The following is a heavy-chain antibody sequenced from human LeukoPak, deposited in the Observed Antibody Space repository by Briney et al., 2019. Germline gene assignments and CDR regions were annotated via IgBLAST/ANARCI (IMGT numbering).Heavy chain of an antibody. Sequence: MASETLSLTCTVSGGSISSGDYYWSWIRQPPGKGLEWIGYIYYSGSTYYNPSLRSRVTISVDTSKNQFSLKLSSVTAADTAVYYCVRGRPDSYDSSGYYYNPTGNWFDPWGQGTLVTVSS. D-gene: IGHD3-22*01. CDR1: GGSISSGDYY. CDR2: IYYSGST. V-gene: IGHV4-30-4*01. CDR3: VRGRPDSYDSSGYYYNPTGNWFDP. J-gene: IGHJ5*02.